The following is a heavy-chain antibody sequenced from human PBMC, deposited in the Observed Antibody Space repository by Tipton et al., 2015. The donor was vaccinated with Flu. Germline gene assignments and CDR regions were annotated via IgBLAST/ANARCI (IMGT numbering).Heavy chain of an antibody. V-gene: IGHV1-18*01. J-gene: IGHJ6*02. Sequence: QVQLVQSGAEVKKPGASVKVSCKASGHTFTSDGISWVRQAPGQGLEWMGWISVYNGNTNYAPKFQGRVTMTTDTPASTVYMELRSLRSDDTAVYYCASPDNDNGYDQAYYYGMVVWGQGTTVTVSS. D-gene: IGHD5-12*01. CDR2: ISVYNGNT. CDR1: GHTFTSDG. CDR3: ASPDNDNGYDQAYYYGMVV.